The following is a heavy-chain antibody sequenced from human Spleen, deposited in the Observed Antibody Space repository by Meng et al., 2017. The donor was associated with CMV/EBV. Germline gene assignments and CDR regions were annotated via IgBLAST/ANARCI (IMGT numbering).Heavy chain of an antibody. D-gene: IGHD3-10*01. Sequence: GSFSGYYWSWIRNSPGKGLEWIGEINHSGSTNYNPSLPPPLTISLDTSKNQFSLKLSSVTAADTAVYYCARGPFITMVRGVQGLGYWGQGTLVTVSS. V-gene: IGHV4-34*13. CDR2: INHSGST. CDR3: ARGPFITMVRGVQGLGY. J-gene: IGHJ4*02. CDR1: GSFSGYY.